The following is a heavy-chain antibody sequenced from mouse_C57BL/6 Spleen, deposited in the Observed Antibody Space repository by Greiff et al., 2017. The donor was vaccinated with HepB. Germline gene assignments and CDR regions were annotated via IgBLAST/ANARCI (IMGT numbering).Heavy chain of an antibody. CDR3: ARRGLEGFAY. D-gene: IGHD3-3*01. Sequence: QVTLKVCGPGILQSSQTLSLTCSFSGFSLSTSGMGVSWIRQPSGKGLEWLAHIYWDDDKRYNPSLKSRLTISKDTSRNQVFLKITSVDTADTATYYCARRGLEGFAYWGQGTLVTVSA. J-gene: IGHJ3*01. V-gene: IGHV8-12*01. CDR2: IYWDDDK. CDR1: GFSLSTSGMG.